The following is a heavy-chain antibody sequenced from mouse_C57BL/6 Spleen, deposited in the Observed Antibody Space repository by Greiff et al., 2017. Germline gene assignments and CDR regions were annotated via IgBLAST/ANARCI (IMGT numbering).Heavy chain of an antibody. V-gene: IGHV1-61*01. Sequence: QVQLKQSGAELVRPGSSVKLSCKASGYTFTSYWMDWVKQRPGQGLEWIGNIYPSDSETHYNQKFKDKATLTVDKSSSTAYMQLSSLTSEDSAVYYCARGGTTVVGDYWGQGTTLTVSS. CDR1: GYTFTSYW. CDR3: ARGGTTVVGDY. CDR2: IYPSDSET. D-gene: IGHD1-1*01. J-gene: IGHJ2*01.